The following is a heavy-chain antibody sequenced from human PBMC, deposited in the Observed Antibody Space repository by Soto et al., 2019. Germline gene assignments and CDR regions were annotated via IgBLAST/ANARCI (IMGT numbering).Heavy chain of an antibody. D-gene: IGHD3-10*01. Sequence: PWWSLRLSCSASVFTFSSYEMNWFRQAPGKGLEWVSYISSSGSTIYYADSVKGRFTISRDNAKNSLYLQMNSLRAEDTAVYYCARRIRDGSGSTAFDIWGQGTMVTVSS. V-gene: IGHV3-48*03. CDR1: VFTFSSYE. CDR3: ARRIRDGSGSTAFDI. CDR2: ISSSGSTI. J-gene: IGHJ3*02.